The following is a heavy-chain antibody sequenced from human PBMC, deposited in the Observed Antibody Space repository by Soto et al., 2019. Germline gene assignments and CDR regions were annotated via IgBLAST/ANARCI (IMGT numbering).Heavy chain of an antibody. J-gene: IGHJ4*02. V-gene: IGHV4-39*02. CDR3: ARSRSGSWHYFDH. CDR2: IYYIGTT. CDR1: GGSISSSLYY. D-gene: IGHD6-13*01. Sequence: QLQLQESGPGLVKPSETLSLTCTVSGGSISSSLYYWGWIRQPPGKGLEWIGSIYYIGTTYYNPSLKIRVTISVDTSKNHFSLRLSSVTAADTAVYYCARSRSGSWHYFDHWGQGTLVTVSS.